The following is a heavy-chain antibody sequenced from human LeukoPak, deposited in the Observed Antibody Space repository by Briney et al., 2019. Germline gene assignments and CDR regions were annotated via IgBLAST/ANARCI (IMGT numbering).Heavy chain of an antibody. V-gene: IGHV4-61*02. Sequence: SETLSLTCAVSGGSISSGSYYWSWIRQPAGKGLEWIGRIYTSGSTNYNPSLKSRVTISVDTSKNQFSLKLSSVTAADTAVYYCAREGRSVYYYYYYYTDVWGKGTTVTVSS. CDR1: GGSISSGSYY. J-gene: IGHJ6*03. CDR2: IYTSGST. CDR3: AREGRSVYYYYYYYTDV. D-gene: IGHD1-26*01.